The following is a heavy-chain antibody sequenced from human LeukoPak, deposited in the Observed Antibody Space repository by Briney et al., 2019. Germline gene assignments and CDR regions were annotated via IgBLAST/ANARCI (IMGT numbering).Heavy chain of an antibody. CDR2: VNPSGGST. D-gene: IGHD3-10*01. V-gene: IGHV1-46*01. J-gene: IGHJ6*02. CDR1: GYTFTGYY. CDR3: ARGSRLLWFGELSPDV. Sequence: ASVKVSCKASGYTFTGYYMHWVRQAPGQGLEWMGIVNPSGGSTSYAQKFQGRVTMTRDTSTSTVYMELSSLRSEDTAVYYCARGSRLLWFGELSPDVWGQGTTVTVSS.